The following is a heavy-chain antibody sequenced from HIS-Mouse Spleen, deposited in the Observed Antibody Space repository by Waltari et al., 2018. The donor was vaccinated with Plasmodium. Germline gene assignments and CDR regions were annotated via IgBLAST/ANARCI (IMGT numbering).Heavy chain of an antibody. V-gene: IGHV3-21*01. CDR1: GFTFSSYS. D-gene: IGHD6-13*01. CDR2: ISSRSSYI. CDR3: ARESSSSWYFDY. J-gene: IGHJ4*02. Sequence: EVQLVESGGGLVKPGGSLRLSCAASGFTFSSYSMNWVRQAPGKGLVWVSSISSRSSYIYYADSVKGRFTISRDNAKNSLYLQMNSLRAEDTAVYYCARESSSSWYFDYWGQGTLVTVSS.